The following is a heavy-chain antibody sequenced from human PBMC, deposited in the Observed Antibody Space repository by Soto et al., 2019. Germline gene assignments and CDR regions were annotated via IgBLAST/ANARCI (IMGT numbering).Heavy chain of an antibody. CDR2: IIPIFGTP. CDR1: GGNFNTYP. J-gene: IGHJ3*02. V-gene: IGHV1-69*18. CDR3: AGDSRLWGSTGWKRENLSDI. D-gene: IGHD3-16*01. Sequence: QVQLEQSGAEVKRPGSSVNVSCKTSGGNFNTYPISWVRQAPGHRLEWMGKIIPIFGTPDYAQKFQGRVTINADEATTTVYMELRSLKSDVPAVYYCAGDSRLWGSTGWKRENLSDIWGQGTMVTVSS.